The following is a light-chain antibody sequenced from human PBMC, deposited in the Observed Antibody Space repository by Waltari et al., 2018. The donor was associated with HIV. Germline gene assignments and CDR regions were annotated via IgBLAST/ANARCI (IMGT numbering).Light chain of an antibody. CDR2: DAS. CDR3: QQYDNWLGT. Sequence: ETVMTQSPVTLSVSPGERLTLSCRASQTVNSNLAWYQQKLGQAPRLLFYDASTRATGTPARFSGSGSGTEFTLTVSSLQPEDFAVYYCQQYDNWLGTFGPGTKV. J-gene: IGKJ3*01. V-gene: IGKV3D-15*01. CDR1: QTVNSN.